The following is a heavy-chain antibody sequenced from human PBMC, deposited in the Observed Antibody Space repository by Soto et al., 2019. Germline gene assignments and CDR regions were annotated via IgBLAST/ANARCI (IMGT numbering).Heavy chain of an antibody. V-gene: IGHV3-23*01. J-gene: IGHJ4*02. D-gene: IGHD5-18*01. CDR2: ISDRGGST. CDR3: ARLPYSYVSLYFFDF. CDR1: GFTFSSYA. Sequence: PGGSLRLSCAASGFTFSSYAVSWVRQSPGRGLEWVASISDRGGSTKYADSVNGRFTISRDNSRNTLFLQMDTLRAEDTAVYYCARLPYSYVSLYFFDFWGQGTLVTVSS.